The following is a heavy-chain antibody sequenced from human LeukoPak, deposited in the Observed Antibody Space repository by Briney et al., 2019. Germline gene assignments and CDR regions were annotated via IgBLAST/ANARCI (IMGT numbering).Heavy chain of an antibody. Sequence: GVSLRLSCVVSGFTFSTYWMSWVRQAPGKGLEWVSSITGSGGRTYYADSVKGRFTVSRDNSKNTLYLQMNSLTVEDTAVYYCAKDVSENYDIWGSYRSDYWGQGTLVTVSS. J-gene: IGHJ4*02. CDR3: AKDVSENYDIWGSYRSDY. V-gene: IGHV3-23*01. D-gene: IGHD3-16*02. CDR2: ITGSGGRT. CDR1: GFTFSTYW.